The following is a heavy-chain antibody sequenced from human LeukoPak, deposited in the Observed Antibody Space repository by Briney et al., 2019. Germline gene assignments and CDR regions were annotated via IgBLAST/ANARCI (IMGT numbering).Heavy chain of an antibody. J-gene: IGHJ4*02. CDR1: GYTFTSYG. CDR2: INPSGGST. V-gene: IGHV1-46*01. Sequence: ASVKVSCKASGYTFTSYGISWVRQAPGQGLEWMGIINPSGGSTSYAQKFQGRVTMTRDMSTSTVYMELSSLRSEDTAVYYCAREDGYDSAFDYWGQGTLVTVSS. CDR3: AREDGYDSAFDY. D-gene: IGHD5-24*01.